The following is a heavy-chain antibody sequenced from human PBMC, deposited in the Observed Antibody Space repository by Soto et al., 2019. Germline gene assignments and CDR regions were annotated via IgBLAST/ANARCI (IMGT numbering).Heavy chain of an antibody. CDR3: ARRFRVGATPQGAFDI. D-gene: IGHD1-26*01. Sequence: GESLKISCKGSGYSFTSYWIGWVRQMPGKGLEWMGITYPGDSDTRYSPSFQGQVTISADKSISTAYLQWSSLKASDTAMYYCARRFRVGATPQGAFDIWGQGTMVTVSS. CDR1: GYSFTSYW. CDR2: TYPGDSDT. V-gene: IGHV5-51*01. J-gene: IGHJ3*02.